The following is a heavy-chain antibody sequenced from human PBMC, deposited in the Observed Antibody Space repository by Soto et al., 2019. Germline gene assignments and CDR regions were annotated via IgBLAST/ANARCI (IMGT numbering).Heavy chain of an antibody. V-gene: IGHV4-31*11. CDR2: NLHTANT. J-gene: IGHJ4*02. CDR3: ARALYKYGGTFEY. D-gene: IGHD5-12*01. Sequence: QGHLQESGPGLVKPSQTLSLTCAVSHGTMTSGGYYWSWIRQFTVKDLEMIGQNLHTANTYYNPSLKRRISLSVHRSRTKFALMLSSVTGADTAVYFCARALYKYGGTFEYWGQVIRVNVSS. CDR1: HGTMTSGGYY.